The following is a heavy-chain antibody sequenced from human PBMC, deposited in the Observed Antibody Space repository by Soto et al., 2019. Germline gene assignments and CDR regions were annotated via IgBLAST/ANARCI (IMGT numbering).Heavy chain of an antibody. CDR3: ASNPQRTTIGVSDYYYYYMDV. V-gene: IGHV3-53*01. CDR2: IYSGGST. Sequence: GGSLRLSCAASGFTVSSNYMSWVHQAPGKGLEWVSVIYSGGSTYYADSVKGRFTISRDNAKNSLYLQMNSLRAEDTAVYYCASNPQRTTIGVSDYYYYYMDVWGKGTTVTVSS. D-gene: IGHD3-10*01. CDR1: GFTVSSNY. J-gene: IGHJ6*03.